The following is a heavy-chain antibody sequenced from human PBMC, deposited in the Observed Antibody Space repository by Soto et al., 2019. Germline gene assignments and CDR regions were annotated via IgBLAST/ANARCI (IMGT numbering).Heavy chain of an antibody. CDR3: ASGHDAYKVRY. CDR1: GGSISSGGYY. Sequence: TLSLTCTVSGGSISSGGYYWSWIRQLPGKGLEWIGYIYYTGNTYYNPSLKSRPTISIDTSENQFSLKLTSVTAADTAVYFCASGHDAYKVRYWGQGTLVTVSS. CDR2: IYYTGNT. V-gene: IGHV4-31*03. D-gene: IGHD1-1*01. J-gene: IGHJ4*02.